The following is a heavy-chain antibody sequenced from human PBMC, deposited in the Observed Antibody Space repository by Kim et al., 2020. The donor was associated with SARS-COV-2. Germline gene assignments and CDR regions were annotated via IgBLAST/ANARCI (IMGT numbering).Heavy chain of an antibody. D-gene: IGHD3-22*01. CDR1: GFTFSNAW. J-gene: IGHJ4*02. CDR2: IKSKTDGGTT. CDR3: TTSRVLSSGYYYYFDY. V-gene: IGHV3-15*01. Sequence: GGSLRLSCAASGFTFSNAWMSWVRQAPGKGLEWVGRIKSKTDGGTTEYAAPVKGRLTISRDDSKTTLYLQMNSLKTEDTAVYYCTTSRVLSSGYYYYFDYWGQGTLVTVSS.